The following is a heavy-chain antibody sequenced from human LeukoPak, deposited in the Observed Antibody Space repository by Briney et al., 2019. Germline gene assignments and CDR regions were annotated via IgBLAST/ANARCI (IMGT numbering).Heavy chain of an antibody. CDR3: ARRQDGYNPFDY. Sequence: SGGSLRLSCAVSGFSFNTFAMHWVRQAPGKGLEWVAVIWHDGSNKYHAESVKGRFTISRDNSQNTLYLQMNSLRAEDTAVYYCARRQDGYNPFDYWGQGTLVTVSS. CDR1: GFSFNTFA. V-gene: IGHV3-33*01. D-gene: IGHD5-24*01. J-gene: IGHJ4*02. CDR2: IWHDGSNK.